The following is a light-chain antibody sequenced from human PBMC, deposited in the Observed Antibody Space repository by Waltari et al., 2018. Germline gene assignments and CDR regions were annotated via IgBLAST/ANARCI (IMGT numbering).Light chain of an antibody. CDR2: DVS. J-gene: IGKJ1*01. Sequence: IVLTQSPATLSLSPGVRATLSCRASQSIGSYLAWYQHRPGQPPRLLIYDVSKRATGIPARFSGRGSGTDFTLTISSLEPEDFAVYYCQQRSGDWWTFGQGTKVEIK. CDR1: QSIGSY. V-gene: IGKV3-11*01. CDR3: QQRSGDWWT.